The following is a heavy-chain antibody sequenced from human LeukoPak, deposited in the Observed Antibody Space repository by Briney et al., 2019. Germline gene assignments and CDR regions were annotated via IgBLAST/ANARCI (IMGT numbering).Heavy chain of an antibody. Sequence: SETLSLTCAVYGGSFSGYYWSWIRQPPGKGLEWIGEINHSGGTNYNPSLKSRVTISVDTSKNQFSLKLSSVTAADTAVYYCARDWSHGIDYWGQGILVTVSS. J-gene: IGHJ4*02. CDR2: INHSGGT. D-gene: IGHD1-26*01. CDR1: GGSFSGYY. V-gene: IGHV4-34*01. CDR3: ARDWSHGIDY.